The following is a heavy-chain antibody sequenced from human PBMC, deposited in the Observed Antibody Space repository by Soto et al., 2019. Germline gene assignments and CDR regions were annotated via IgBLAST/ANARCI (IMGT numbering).Heavy chain of an antibody. V-gene: IGHV3-11*06. Sequence: PGGSLRLSCAASGFTFSDYYMSWIRQAPGKGLEWVSYISSSSSYTNYVDSVKGRVTISRDNAKNSLYLQMNSLRAEDTAVYYCARGWTTYYDILTGYHFDYWGQGTLVTVSS. CDR2: ISSSSSYT. D-gene: IGHD3-9*01. J-gene: IGHJ4*02. CDR1: GFTFSDYY. CDR3: ARGWTTYYDILTGYHFDY.